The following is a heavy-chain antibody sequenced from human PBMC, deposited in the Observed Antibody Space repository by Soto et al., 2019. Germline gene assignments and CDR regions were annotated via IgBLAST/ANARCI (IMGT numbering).Heavy chain of an antibody. CDR1: GGSISSGDYY. J-gene: IGHJ4*02. CDR2: IYYSGST. D-gene: IGHD1-20*01. V-gene: IGHV4-30-4*01. Sequence: SETLSLTCTVSGGSISSGDYYWSWIRQPPGKGLEWIGYIYYSGSTYYNPSLKSRVTISVDTSKNQFSLKLSSVTAADTAAYYCVARPLFYDWIMSAPLFDFWGQGSLVPFSS. CDR3: VARPLFYDWIMSAPLFDF.